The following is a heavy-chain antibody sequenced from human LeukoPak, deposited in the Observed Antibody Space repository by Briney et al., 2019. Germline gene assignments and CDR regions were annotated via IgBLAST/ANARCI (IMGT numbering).Heavy chain of an antibody. CDR1: GYTFTGYY. CDR2: ISAYNGNT. Sequence: ASVKVSCKASGYTFTGYYMHWVRQAPGQGLEWMGWISAYNGNTNYAQKFQDRVTMTTDTSTSTAYMELRSLRSDDTAMYYCARVLGIQLWGSSDYWGQGTLVTVSS. D-gene: IGHD5-18*01. V-gene: IGHV1-18*04. CDR3: ARVLGIQLWGSSDY. J-gene: IGHJ4*02.